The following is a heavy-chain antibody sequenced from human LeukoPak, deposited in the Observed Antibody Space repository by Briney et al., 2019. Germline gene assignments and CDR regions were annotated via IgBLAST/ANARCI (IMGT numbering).Heavy chain of an antibody. D-gene: IGHD5-12*01. Sequence: GGSLRLSCAASGFTFSSYSMNWVRQAPGKGLEWVSSTSSSSSYIYYADSVKGRFTISRDNAKNSLYLQMNSLRAEDTAVYYCAREWVATAPDYFDYWGQGTLVTVSS. CDR1: GFTFSSYS. CDR2: TSSSSSYI. CDR3: AREWVATAPDYFDY. V-gene: IGHV3-21*01. J-gene: IGHJ4*02.